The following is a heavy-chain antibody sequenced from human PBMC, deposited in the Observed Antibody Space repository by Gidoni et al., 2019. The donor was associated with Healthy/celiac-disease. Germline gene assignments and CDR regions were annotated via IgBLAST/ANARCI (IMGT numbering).Heavy chain of an antibody. CDR1: GYPFTSYG. J-gene: IGHJ4*02. Sequence: QVQLVQSGAEVKKPGASVKVSCKASGYPFTSYGISWVRQAPGQGLEWMGWISAYNGNTNYAQKLQGRVTMTTDTSTSTAYMELRSLRSDDTAVYYCARERGDDYGDYGSPAFDYWGQGTLVTVSS. V-gene: IGHV1-18*04. D-gene: IGHD4-17*01. CDR3: ARERGDDYGDYGSPAFDY. CDR2: ISAYNGNT.